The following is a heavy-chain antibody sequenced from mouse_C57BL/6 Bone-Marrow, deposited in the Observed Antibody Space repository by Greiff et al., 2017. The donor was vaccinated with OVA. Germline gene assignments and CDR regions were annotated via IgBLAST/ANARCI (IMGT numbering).Heavy chain of an antibody. CDR3: AREGSLSMRLRRGYYFDY. Sequence: EVKLEESEGGLVQPGSSMKLSCTASGFTFSDYYMAWVRQVPEKGLEWVANINYDGSSTYYLDSLKSRFIISRDNAKNILYLQMSSLKSEDTAPYYCAREGSLSMRLRRGYYFDYWGQGTTLTVSS. J-gene: IGHJ2*01. CDR2: INYDGSST. V-gene: IGHV5-16*01. CDR1: GFTFSDYY. D-gene: IGHD2-4*01.